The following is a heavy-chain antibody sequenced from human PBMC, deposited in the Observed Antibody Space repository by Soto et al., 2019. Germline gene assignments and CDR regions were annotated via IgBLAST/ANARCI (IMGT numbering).Heavy chain of an antibody. D-gene: IGHD6-19*01. CDR2: IYYSGST. CDR1: GGSISSYY. V-gene: IGHV4-59*01. J-gene: IGHJ4*02. CDR3: ARGGRSSGWYG. Sequence: QVQLQESGPGLVKPSETLSLTCTVSGGSISSYYWSLIRQPPGKGLEWIGYIYYSGSTNYNPSLKSRVTISVDTSKSQFSLNLSSVTTADTAVYYCARGGRSSGWYGWGQGTLVTVSS.